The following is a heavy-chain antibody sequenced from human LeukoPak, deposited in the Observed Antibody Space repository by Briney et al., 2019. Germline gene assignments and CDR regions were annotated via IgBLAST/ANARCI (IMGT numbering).Heavy chain of an antibody. CDR2: INTDIGGT. D-gene: IGHD3-10*01. J-gene: IGHJ4*02. Sequence: ASVTVSCKVSGDIFSTYYIQWVRQAPGAGLEWVGWINTDIGGTHSAPKFQGRVSMTTDKSISTAYLELTRLTSDDTAMYYCARNWELWGQGTLVTVCS. CDR1: GDIFSTYY. CDR3: ARNWEL. V-gene: IGHV1-2*02.